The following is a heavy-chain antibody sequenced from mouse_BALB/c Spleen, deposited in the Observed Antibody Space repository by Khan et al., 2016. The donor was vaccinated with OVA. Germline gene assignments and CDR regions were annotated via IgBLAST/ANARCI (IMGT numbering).Heavy chain of an antibody. V-gene: IGHV9-3-1*01. Sequence: QIQLVQSGPELKKPGETVKISCKAAGYTFTNYGMNWVKQAPGKGLKWMGWINTYTGEPTYADDFKGRFAFSLETSANTAYLQSNNLKNEDTATYFCASSASYWFFDVWGAGTTVTVSS. CDR1: GYTFTNYG. CDR2: INTYTGEP. CDR3: ASSASYWFFDV. J-gene: IGHJ1*01. D-gene: IGHD6-1*01.